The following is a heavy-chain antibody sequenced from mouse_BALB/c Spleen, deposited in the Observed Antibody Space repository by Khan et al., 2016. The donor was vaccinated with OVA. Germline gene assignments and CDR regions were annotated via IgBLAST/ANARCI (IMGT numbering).Heavy chain of an antibody. J-gene: IGHJ2*01. Sequence: EVQLQQSGPGLVKPSQSLSLTCTVTGYSITSDYAWNWIRQFPGNKLEWMGFISYSGTTKYNPSLKSRISVTRDTAKNQFFLQLNSVTTEDTATDYCARVYGGDFDYWGQGTTLTVSS. D-gene: IGHD2-10*02. CDR3: ARVYGGDFDY. CDR1: GYSITSDYA. CDR2: ISYSGTT. V-gene: IGHV3-2*02.